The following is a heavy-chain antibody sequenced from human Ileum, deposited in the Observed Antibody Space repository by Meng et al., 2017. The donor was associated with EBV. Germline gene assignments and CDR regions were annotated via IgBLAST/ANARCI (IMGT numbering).Heavy chain of an antibody. J-gene: IGHJ4*02. CDR3: ARRPGSPSSRFDY. CDR2: IYWNDDK. Sequence: QTTLKESGPTLVKPIQTLTLACSFSGFSLTSSGVGVGWIRQPPGKALEWLALIYWNDDKRYSPSLKSRLTVTRDTSKNQVVLTLTNVDPVDTATYYCARRPGSPSSRFDYWGQGTLVTVSS. V-gene: IGHV2-5*01. D-gene: IGHD6-6*01. CDR1: GFSLTSSGVG.